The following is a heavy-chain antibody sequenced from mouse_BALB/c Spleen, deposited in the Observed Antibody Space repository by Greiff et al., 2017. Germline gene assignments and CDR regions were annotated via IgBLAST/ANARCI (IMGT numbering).Heavy chain of an antibody. V-gene: IGHV1S81*02. Sequence: QVQLQQSGAELVKPGASVKLSCKASGYTFTSYWMNWVKQRPGQDLEWIGEINPSNGRTNYNEKFKSKATLTVDKSSSTAYMQLTSLTSEDSAVYYCERGDSFADWGQGTLVTVSA. J-gene: IGHJ3*01. CDR2: INPSNGRT. CDR1: GYTFTSYW. CDR3: ERGDSFAD.